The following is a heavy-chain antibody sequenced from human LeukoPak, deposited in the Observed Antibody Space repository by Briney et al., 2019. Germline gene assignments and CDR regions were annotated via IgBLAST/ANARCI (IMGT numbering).Heavy chain of an antibody. CDR1: GXIFSSYA. D-gene: IGHD3-22*01. J-gene: IGHJ4*02. CDR2: ISGRGIST. CDR3: AKKMSDTSGYFDY. Sequence: GGSLRLSCAGSGXIFSSYALTWVRQAPGNGLEWVSVISGRGISTYYADSVKGRFTISRDNSKNTLYLEMNSLRAEDTAVYYCAKKMSDTSGYFDYWGQGTLVTVSS. V-gene: IGHV3-23*01.